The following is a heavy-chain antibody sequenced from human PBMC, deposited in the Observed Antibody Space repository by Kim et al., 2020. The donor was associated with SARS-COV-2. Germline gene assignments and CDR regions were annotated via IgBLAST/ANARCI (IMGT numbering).Heavy chain of an antibody. CDR1: GYTFTSYD. D-gene: IGHD3-3*01. CDR3: ARFWSGYYYYYGMDV. CDR2: MNPNSGNT. V-gene: IGHV1-8*01. J-gene: IGHJ6*02. Sequence: ASVKVSCKASGYTFTSYDINWVRQATGQGLEWMGWMNPNSGNTGYAQKFQGRVTMTRNTSISTAYMELSSLRSEDTAVYYCARFWSGYYYYYGMDVWGQGTTVTVSS.